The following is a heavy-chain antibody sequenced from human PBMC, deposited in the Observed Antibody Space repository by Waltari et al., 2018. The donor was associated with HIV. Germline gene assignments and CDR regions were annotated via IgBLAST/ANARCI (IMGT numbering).Heavy chain of an antibody. V-gene: IGHV3-53*01. J-gene: IGHJ2*01. D-gene: IGHD4-4*01. CDR2: IKSGGGT. CDR1: GFTVSSNY. CDR3: ARAGDSNYGYWCFDL. Sequence: EVQLVESGGGLIQPGGSLRLSCAASGFTVSSNYMSWVRQAPGKGREGVSVIKSGGGTYYADSVKGRFTSSRDNSKNTLYLQMNNLRAGDTAVYYCARAGDSNYGYWCFDLWGRGTLVTVSS.